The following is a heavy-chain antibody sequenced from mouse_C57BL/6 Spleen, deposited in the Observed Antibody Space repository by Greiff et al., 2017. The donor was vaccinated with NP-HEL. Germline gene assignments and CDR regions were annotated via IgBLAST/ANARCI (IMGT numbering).Heavy chain of an antibody. CDR1: GYTFTSYW. Sequence: VQLQQPGAELVRPGTSVKLSCKASGYTFTSYWMHWVKQRPGQGLEWIGVIDPSDSYTNYNQKFKGKATLTVDTSSSTAYMQLSSLTSEDSAVYYCARDYYGNFEGDWGQGTTLTVSS. D-gene: IGHD2-1*01. CDR2: IDPSDSYT. V-gene: IGHV1-59*01. CDR3: ARDYYGNFEGD. J-gene: IGHJ2*01.